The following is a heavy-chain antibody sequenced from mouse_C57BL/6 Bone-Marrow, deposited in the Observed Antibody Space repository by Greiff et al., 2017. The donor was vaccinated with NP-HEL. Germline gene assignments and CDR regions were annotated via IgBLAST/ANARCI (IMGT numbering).Heavy chain of an antibody. CDR3: ARVEVIYYYGSSYVDYAMDY. CDR1: GYTFTDYY. V-gene: IGHV1-26*01. Sequence: VQLQQSGPELVKPGASVKISCKASGYTFTDYYMNWVKQSHGKSLEWIGDINPNNGGTSYNQKFKGKATLTVDKSSSTAYMELRSLTSEDSAVYYCARVEVIYYYGSSYVDYAMDYWGQGTSVTVSS. J-gene: IGHJ4*01. D-gene: IGHD1-1*01. CDR2: INPNNGGT.